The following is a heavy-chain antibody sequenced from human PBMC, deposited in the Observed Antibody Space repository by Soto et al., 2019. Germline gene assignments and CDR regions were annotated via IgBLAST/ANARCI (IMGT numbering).Heavy chain of an antibody. CDR1: GFTFNIYG. J-gene: IGHJ4*02. Sequence: GGSLRLSCAASGFTFNIYGMHWVRQAPDKGLEWVALISYDGSNQYYADSVKGRFTISRANSKNTLFLQMNSLRADDTAVYYCAKDQASGQGSFDSWGQGTLVTVSS. CDR3: AKDQASGQGSFDS. CDR2: ISYDGSNQ. V-gene: IGHV3-30*18.